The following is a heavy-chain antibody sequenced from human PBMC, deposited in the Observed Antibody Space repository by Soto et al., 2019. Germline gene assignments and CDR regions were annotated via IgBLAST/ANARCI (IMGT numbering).Heavy chain of an antibody. D-gene: IGHD3-9*01. CDR3: ARDHQLRYFIGY. CDR1: GYTFTSYG. Sequence: ASVKVSCKASGYTFTSYGVSWVRQAPGQRLEWMGWINAYNGNTKYSQKFQGRVTITRDTSASTAYMELSSLRSEDTAVYYCARDHQLRYFIGYWGQGTLVTVSS. J-gene: IGHJ4*02. CDR2: INAYNGNT. V-gene: IGHV1-18*01.